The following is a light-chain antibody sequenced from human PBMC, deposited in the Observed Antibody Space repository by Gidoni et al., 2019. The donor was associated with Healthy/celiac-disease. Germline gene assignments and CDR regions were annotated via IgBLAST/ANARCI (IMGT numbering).Light chain of an antibody. V-gene: IGKV3-11*01. CDR3: QRRSNWPPALT. J-gene: IGKJ4*01. CDR2: DAS. CDR1: QSVSSY. Sequence: EIVLTQSPATLSLSPGERATLSCRASQSVSSYLAWYQQKHSQAPRLLIYDASDRATATPARFSGSGSGTDFTLTISSLGPEDVAVYYCQRRSNWPPALTFXGXTKVEIK.